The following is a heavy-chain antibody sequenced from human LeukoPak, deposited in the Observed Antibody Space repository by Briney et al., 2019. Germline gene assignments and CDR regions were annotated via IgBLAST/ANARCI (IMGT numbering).Heavy chain of an antibody. D-gene: IGHD4-11*01. J-gene: IGHJ3*01. V-gene: IGHV4-39*01. CDR1: GGFISSSNYY. Sequence: PSETLSLTCTVSGGFISSSNYYWGWIRQPPGKGLEWIGSIFYSGGTYWNPSLKSRVTITVDTPNNQFSLNLNSVTAADTAVYYCARHQTTTDDAFDLWGQGTLVTVSS. CDR3: ARHQTTTDDAFDL. CDR2: IFYSGGT.